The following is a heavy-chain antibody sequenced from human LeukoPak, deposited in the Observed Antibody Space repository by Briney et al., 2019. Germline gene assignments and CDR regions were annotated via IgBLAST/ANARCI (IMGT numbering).Heavy chain of an antibody. CDR2: INHSGST. D-gene: IGHD6-6*01. J-gene: IGHJ6*03. Sequence: SETLSLTCAVYGGSFSGYYWSWIRQPPGKGLEWIGEINHSGSTNYNPSLKSRVTISVDTSKNQFSLKLSSVTAADTAVYYCARGRIAARPIYYYYYMDVWGKGTTVTVSS. V-gene: IGHV4-34*01. CDR1: GGSFSGYY. CDR3: ARGRIAARPIYYYYYMDV.